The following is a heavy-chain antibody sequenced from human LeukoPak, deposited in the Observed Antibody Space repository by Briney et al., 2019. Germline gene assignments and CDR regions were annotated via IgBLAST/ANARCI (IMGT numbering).Heavy chain of an antibody. CDR1: GGTFSSYA. J-gene: IGHJ6*02. CDR3: ARSRIVVVPSLHYYYGMDV. D-gene: IGHD2-2*01. CDR2: IIPILGIA. Sequence: SVKVSCKASGGTFSSYAISWVRQAPGQGLEWMGRIIPILGIANYAQKFQGRVTITADKSTSTAYMELSSLRSEDTAVYYCARSRIVVVPSLHYYYGMDVWGQGTTVTVSS. V-gene: IGHV1-69*04.